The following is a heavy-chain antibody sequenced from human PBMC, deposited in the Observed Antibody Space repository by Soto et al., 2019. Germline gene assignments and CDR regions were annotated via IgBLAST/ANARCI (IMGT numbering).Heavy chain of an antibody. CDR2: IGPYEGVT. CDR3: ARCYCSVGSCYTCWHFDL. D-gene: IGHD2-15*01. Sequence: QVQLVQSGAEVKKPGASVRVSCKASGYTFNDYGISWVRQAPGQGLEWMGWIGPYEGVTNHAQTFQGRVTMTVDTSTTTADMELRSQRSDDTALYYCARCYCSVGSCYTCWHFDLWGPGTLVTVTA. CDR1: GYTFNDYG. V-gene: IGHV1-18*01. J-gene: IGHJ2*01.